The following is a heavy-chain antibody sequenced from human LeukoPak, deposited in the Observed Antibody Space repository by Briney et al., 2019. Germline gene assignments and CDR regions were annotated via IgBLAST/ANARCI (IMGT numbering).Heavy chain of an antibody. CDR2: INHSGGT. Sequence: SETLSLTCAVYGGSFSGYYWSWIRQPPGKGLEWIGEINHSGGTNYNPSLKSRVTISVDTSKKQFPLKLSSVTAADTAVYYCARGDYDFWSGQTFDPWGQGTLVTASS. CDR1: GGSFSGYY. V-gene: IGHV4-34*01. D-gene: IGHD3-3*01. J-gene: IGHJ5*02. CDR3: ARGDYDFWSGQTFDP.